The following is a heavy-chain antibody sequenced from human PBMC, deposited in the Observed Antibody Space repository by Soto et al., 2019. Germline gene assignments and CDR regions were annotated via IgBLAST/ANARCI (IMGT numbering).Heavy chain of an antibody. CDR1: GYSFTSYW. J-gene: IGHJ4*02. Sequence: GESLKISCKGSGYSFTSYWIGWVRQMPGKGLEWMGVIYPGDSDTRYNPSFQGQVTISADKSISTAYLQWSSLKASDTAMYYCPRRPLSGATTPYYFTYWGQGTLVTVSS. CDR2: IYPGDSDT. CDR3: PRRPLSGATTPYYFTY. V-gene: IGHV5-51*01. D-gene: IGHD1-26*01.